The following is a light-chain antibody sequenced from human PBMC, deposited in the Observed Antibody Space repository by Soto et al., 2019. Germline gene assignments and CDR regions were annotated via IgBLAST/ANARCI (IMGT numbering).Light chain of an antibody. CDR3: SSYTSRSTKV. Sequence: QSVLTQPASLSGSAGPSITISCTGTSSDVGGYNYVAWYQQHPGKAPKLMIYEVSNRPSGVSNRFSGSKSGNTASLTISGLQAEEEADYYCSSYTSRSTKVFGTGTKVTVL. J-gene: IGLJ1*01. V-gene: IGLV2-14*01. CDR1: SSDVGGYNY. CDR2: EVS.